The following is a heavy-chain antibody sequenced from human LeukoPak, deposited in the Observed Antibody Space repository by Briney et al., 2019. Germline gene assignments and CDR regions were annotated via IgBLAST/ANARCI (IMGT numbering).Heavy chain of an antibody. CDR3: ARGKLEWLRFGNYYYYYMDV. CDR2: IIPIFGTA. J-gene: IGHJ6*03. V-gene: IGHV1-69*01. Sequence: SVKVSCKASGGTFSSYAISWVRQAPGQGLERMGGIIPIFGTANYAQKFQGRVTITADESTSTAYMELSSLRSEDTAVYYCARGKLEWLRFGNYYYYYMDVWGKGTTVTVSS. CDR1: GGTFSSYA. D-gene: IGHD5-12*01.